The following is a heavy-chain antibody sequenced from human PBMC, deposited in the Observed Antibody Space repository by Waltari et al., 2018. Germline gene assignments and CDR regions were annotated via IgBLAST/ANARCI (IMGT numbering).Heavy chain of an antibody. CDR3: ATVATVNDSSGYTPAFDI. V-gene: IGHV1-24*01. CDR1: GYTLTELS. J-gene: IGHJ3*02. Sequence: QVQLVQSGAEVKKPGASVKVSCKVSGYTLTELSMHWVRQAPGKGLEWMGGFDPEDGETIYAQKFQGRVTMTEDTSTDTAYMELSSLRSEDTAVYYCATVATVNDSSGYTPAFDIWGQGTMVTVSS. D-gene: IGHD3-22*01. CDR2: FDPEDGET.